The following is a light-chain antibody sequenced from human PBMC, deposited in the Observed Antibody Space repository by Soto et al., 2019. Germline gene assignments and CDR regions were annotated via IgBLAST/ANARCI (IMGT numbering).Light chain of an antibody. CDR1: SGSVSTNYY. J-gene: IGLJ1*01. V-gene: IGLV8-61*01. CDR2: STN. Sequence: QAVVTQEPSFSVSPGGTVTLTCGLSSGSVSTNYYPSWYQQTPGQAPRTLIYSTNTRSSGVPDRFSGSILGNRAALTITGAQADDESDYYCALYMGGGIYVFGTGTKVTVL. CDR3: ALYMGGGIYV.